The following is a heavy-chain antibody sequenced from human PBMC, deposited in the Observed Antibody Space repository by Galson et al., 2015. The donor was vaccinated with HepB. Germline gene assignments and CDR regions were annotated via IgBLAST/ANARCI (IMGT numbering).Heavy chain of an antibody. J-gene: IGHJ6*02. CDR2: IKQDGSEK. CDR3: ARGPRYSSSFMDV. V-gene: IGHV3-7*01. D-gene: IGHD6-13*01. Sequence: SLRLSCAASGFTFSSYWMSWVRQAPGKGLEWVANIKQDGSEKYYVDSVKGRFTISRDNAKNSLYLQMNSLRAEDTAVYYCARGPRYSSSFMDVWGQGTTVTVSS. CDR1: GFTFSSYW.